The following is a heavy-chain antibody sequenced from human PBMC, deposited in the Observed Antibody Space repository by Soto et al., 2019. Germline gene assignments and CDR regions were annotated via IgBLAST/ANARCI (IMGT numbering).Heavy chain of an antibody. V-gene: IGHV3-21*01. CDR3: ARGTYYDILTGYYIAFDI. D-gene: IGHD3-9*01. CDR2: ISSSSSYI. Sequence: PVGSLRLSCAASGFTFSNYSVNWVRQAPGKGLEWVSSISSSSSYIYYADSVKGRFTISRDNAKNSLYLQMNSLRAEDTAVYYCARGTYYDILTGYYIAFDIWGQGTMVTVSS. J-gene: IGHJ3*02. CDR1: GFTFSNYS.